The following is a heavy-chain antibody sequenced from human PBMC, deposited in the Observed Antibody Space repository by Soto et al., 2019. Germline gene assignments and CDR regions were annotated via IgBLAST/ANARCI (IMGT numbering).Heavy chain of an antibody. V-gene: IGHV1-18*01. D-gene: IGHD6-13*01. Sequence: QVKLVQSGSEVKKPGASVKVSCKASGYSFNNYGINWVRQAPGQGLEWMGWISGDSGHTKYAQKFQGRVTMTTDTSTSTGYMEVGSLTSDDTAVFFCEKDEFSSSWYSYHFYAMDVWGQGTTVTVSS. CDR3: EKDEFSSSWYSYHFYAMDV. CDR2: ISGDSGHT. CDR1: GYSFNNYG. J-gene: IGHJ6*02.